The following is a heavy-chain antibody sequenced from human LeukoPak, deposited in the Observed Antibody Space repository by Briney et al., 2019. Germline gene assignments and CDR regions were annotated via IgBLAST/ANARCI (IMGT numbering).Heavy chain of an antibody. J-gene: IGHJ4*02. D-gene: IGHD3-3*01. CDR2: TDSNGATT. Sequence: GGSLRLSCAASGFTFDDFDMSWVRQPPGKGLEWVSGTDSNGATTSYRESVKGRFTISRDNAKNSLYLQMNSLRVEDTALYYCVRGYNFWKFYYYFDYWGQGTQVTVSS. CDR1: GFTFDDFD. CDR3: VRGYNFWKFYYYFDY. V-gene: IGHV3-20*04.